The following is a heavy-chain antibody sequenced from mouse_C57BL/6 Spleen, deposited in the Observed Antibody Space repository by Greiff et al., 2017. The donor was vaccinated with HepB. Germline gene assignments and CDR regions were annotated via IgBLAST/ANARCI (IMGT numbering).Heavy chain of an antibody. J-gene: IGHJ3*01. CDR1: GFSLTSYG. Sequence: VQLQQSGPGLVQPSQSLSITCTVSGFSLTSYGVHWVRQSPGKGLEWLGVIWRGGSTDYNAAFMSRLCITKDNSKSQVFFKMNSLQADDTAIYYCAKNGGLRRAWFAYWGQGTLVTVSA. CDR3: AKNGGLRRAWFAY. D-gene: IGHD2-2*01. CDR2: IWRGGST. V-gene: IGHV2-5*01.